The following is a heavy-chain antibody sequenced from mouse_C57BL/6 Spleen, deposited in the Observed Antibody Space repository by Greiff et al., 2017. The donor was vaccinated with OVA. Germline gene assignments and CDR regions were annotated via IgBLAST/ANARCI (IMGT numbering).Heavy chain of an antibody. CDR2: ISGGGGNT. CDR3: ARPPYFGGSYFDV. D-gene: IGHD1-1*01. CDR1: GFTFSSYT. Sequence: EVKLMESGGGLVKPGGSLKLSCAASGFTFSSYTMSWVRQTPEQRLEWVATISGGGGNTYYPASVKGRFTISRDTAKNTLYLQLSSLRSEDTALYNCARPPYFGGSYFDVGGTGTTVTVSS. V-gene: IGHV5-9*01. J-gene: IGHJ1*03.